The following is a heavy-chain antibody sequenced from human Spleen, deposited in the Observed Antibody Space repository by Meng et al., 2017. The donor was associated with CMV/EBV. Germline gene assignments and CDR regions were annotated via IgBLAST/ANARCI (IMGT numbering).Heavy chain of an antibody. CDR3: ARLYPDTVTTYWFDP. Sequence: ASVKVSCKAPGYTFTGYYMHWVRQAPGQGLEWMGWINPNSGDSNYAQKFQGRVTMTRDTSISTAYMELSRLRSDDTAVYYCARLYPDTVTTYWFDPWGQGTLVTVSS. CDR1: GYTFTGYY. V-gene: IGHV1-2*02. D-gene: IGHD4-11*01. CDR2: INPNSGDS. J-gene: IGHJ5*02.